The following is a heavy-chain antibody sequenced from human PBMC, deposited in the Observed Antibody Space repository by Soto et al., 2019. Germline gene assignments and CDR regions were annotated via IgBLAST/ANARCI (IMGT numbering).Heavy chain of an antibody. CDR3: ARGNSGAFDI. V-gene: IGHV1-3*01. J-gene: IGHJ3*02. D-gene: IGHD6-19*01. CDR1: GYTFTTYS. CDR2: MNPLNGDT. Sequence: QVQLVQSGAEVKKPGASVKVSCKASGYTFTTYSMHWVRQAPGQRLEWMGWMNPLNGDTKYSQRFQGGLTIIRDTSASTAYMELGSLRSEDTAIYYCARGNSGAFDIWGQGTMVTVSS.